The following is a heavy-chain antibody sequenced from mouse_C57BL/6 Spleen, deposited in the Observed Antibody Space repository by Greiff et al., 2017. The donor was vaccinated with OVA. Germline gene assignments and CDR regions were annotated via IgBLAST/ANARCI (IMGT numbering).Heavy chain of an antibody. CDR1: GFSLTSYG. J-gene: IGHJ3*01. Sequence: QVQLKESGPGLVQPSRSLSITCTASGFSLTSYGVHWVRQSPGKGLEWLGVIWSGGSPDYNAAFISRLSISKDNSKSQVFFKMNSLQADDTAIYYCARGGTGTGFAYWGQGTLVTVSA. D-gene: IGHD4-1*01. CDR2: IWSGGSP. V-gene: IGHV2-2*01. CDR3: ARGGTGTGFAY.